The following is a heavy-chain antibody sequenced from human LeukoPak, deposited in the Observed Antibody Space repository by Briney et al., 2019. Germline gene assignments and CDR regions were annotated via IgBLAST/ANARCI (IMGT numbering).Heavy chain of an antibody. CDR2: IYHSGST. Sequence: SETLSLTCTVSGYSISSGYYWGWIRQPPGKGLEWIGSIYHSGSTYYNPFLKSRVTISVDTSKNQFSLKLSSVTAADTAVYYCTRDRDVVVSTASHDGFDIWGQGTMVTVSS. V-gene: IGHV4-38-2*02. D-gene: IGHD2-21*01. J-gene: IGHJ3*02. CDR1: GYSISSGYY. CDR3: TRDRDVVVSTASHDGFDI.